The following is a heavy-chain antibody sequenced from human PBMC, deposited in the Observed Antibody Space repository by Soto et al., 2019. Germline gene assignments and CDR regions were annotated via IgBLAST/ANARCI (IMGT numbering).Heavy chain of an antibody. V-gene: IGHV4-34*02. CDR3: ARSFRGVSLD. CDR1: GGSFSYYY. Sequence: QVQLQQWGPGLLKPSETLSLTCSVNGGSFSYYYWSWIRQSPGKGLEWIGEINHSGTINFNPSLKSRVTISIGTSENQFSLTLRSVTAADTAIYYCARSFRGVSLDWGQGTLVTVSS. D-gene: IGHD3-10*01. CDR2: INHSGTI. J-gene: IGHJ4*02.